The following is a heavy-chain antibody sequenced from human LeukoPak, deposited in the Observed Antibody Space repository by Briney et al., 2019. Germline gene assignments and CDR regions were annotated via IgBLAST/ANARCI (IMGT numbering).Heavy chain of an antibody. CDR1: GFIFKLFA. CDR3: ARDCTSSSRTQYYYYGMDV. Sequence: GGSLRLSCVGSGFIFKLFAVGRVRQAPGKGLEWVSYISSSSSTIYYADSVKGRFTISRDNAKNSLYLQMNSLRAEDTAVYYCARDCTSSSRTQYYYYGMDVWGQGTTVTVSS. CDR2: ISSSSSTI. J-gene: IGHJ6*02. D-gene: IGHD6-13*01. V-gene: IGHV3-48*04.